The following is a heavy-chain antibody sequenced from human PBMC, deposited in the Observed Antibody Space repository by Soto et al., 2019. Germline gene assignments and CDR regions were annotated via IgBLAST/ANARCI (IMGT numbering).Heavy chain of an antibody. CDR3: ARGTVGGTTSFDY. J-gene: IGHJ4*02. Sequence: QVQLQESGPGLVKPSQTLSLTCSVSGDSISSGGYYWSWIRQNPGKGLEWIGYIYYTETTFYSPSLGSRVSISVDTSKHKFSLKLSSVTAADTAVYHGARGTVGGTTSFDYWGRGTLVTVSS. D-gene: IGHD1-26*01. CDR2: IYYTETT. V-gene: IGHV4-31*03. CDR1: GDSISSGGYY.